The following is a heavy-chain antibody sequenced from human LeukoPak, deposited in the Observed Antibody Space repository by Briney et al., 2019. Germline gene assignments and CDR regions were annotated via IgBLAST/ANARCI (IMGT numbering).Heavy chain of an antibody. Sequence: PGGSLRLSCAASGLTFTNYAMSWVRQAPGKGLEWVSVISDSGDATSYADSVKGRFTISRDNSKNTLYLQMNSLRAEDRAVYFCAKGGVVVLTHFDYWGQGTLVTVSS. CDR1: GLTFTNYA. V-gene: IGHV3-23*01. CDR3: AKGGVVVLTHFDY. CDR2: ISDSGDAT. J-gene: IGHJ4*02. D-gene: IGHD3-22*01.